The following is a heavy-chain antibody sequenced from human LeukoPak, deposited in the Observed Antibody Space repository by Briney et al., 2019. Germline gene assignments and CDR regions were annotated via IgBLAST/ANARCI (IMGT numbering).Heavy chain of an antibody. CDR1: GYTFTSYY. J-gene: IGHJ5*02. D-gene: IGHD2-2*02. CDR3: ARERAYCSSTSCYIYWFDP. CDR2: INPSGGST. Sequence: VASVKVSCKASGYTFTSYYMHWVRQAPGQGLEWMGIINPSGGSTSYAQKFQGRVTMTRDMSTSTVYMELSSLRSEDTAVYYCARERAYCSSTSCYIYWFDPWGQGTLVTVSS. V-gene: IGHV1-46*01.